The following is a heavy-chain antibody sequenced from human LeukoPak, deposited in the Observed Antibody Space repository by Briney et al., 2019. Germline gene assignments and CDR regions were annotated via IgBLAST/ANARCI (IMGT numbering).Heavy chain of an antibody. Sequence: GGSLRLSCAASGFTFSSYSMNWVRQAPGKGLEWVSSISSSSSYIYYADSVKGRFTISRDNAKNSLYLQMNSLRAEDTAVYYCARAVYRDYQDPGDFNFYGMDVWGQGTTVTVSS. CDR3: ARAVYRDYQDPGDFNFYGMDV. J-gene: IGHJ6*02. CDR1: GFTFSSYS. CDR2: ISSSSSYI. D-gene: IGHD2-21*01. V-gene: IGHV3-21*01.